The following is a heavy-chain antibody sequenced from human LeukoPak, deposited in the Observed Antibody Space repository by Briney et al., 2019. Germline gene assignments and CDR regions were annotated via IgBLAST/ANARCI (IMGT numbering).Heavy chain of an antibody. Sequence: GASVKVSCKASGYTFTGYYTHWVRQAPGQGLEWMGRINPNSGGTNYAQKFQGRVTMTRDTSISTAYMELSRLRSDDTAVYYCASSGTNIVVVPAAIEGLDYWGQGTLVTVSS. V-gene: IGHV1-2*06. CDR1: GYTFTGYY. D-gene: IGHD2-2*02. J-gene: IGHJ4*02. CDR3: ASSGTNIVVVPAAIEGLDY. CDR2: INPNSGGT.